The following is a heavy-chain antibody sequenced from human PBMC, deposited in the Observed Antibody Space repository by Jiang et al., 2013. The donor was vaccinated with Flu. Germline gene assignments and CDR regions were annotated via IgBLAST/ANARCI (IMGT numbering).Heavy chain of an antibody. V-gene: IGHV4-59*01. CDR1: GGSISSYF. CDR3: ARDRSSSPRFFDY. J-gene: IGHJ4*02. D-gene: IGHD6-13*01. Sequence: SGGSISSYFWSWIRQAPGKGLEWVGYFYYTGSTSYNPSLKSRVTMSVDTSKNQFSLKLSSVTAADTAVYYCARDRSSSPRFFDYWGQGTPGRRLL. CDR2: FYYTGST.